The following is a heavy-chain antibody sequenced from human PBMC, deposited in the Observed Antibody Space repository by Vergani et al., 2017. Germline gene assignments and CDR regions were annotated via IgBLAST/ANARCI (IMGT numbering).Heavy chain of an antibody. V-gene: IGHV1-69-2*01. Sequence: EVQLVQSGAEVKKPGATMKISCKVSGYTFTEHYMHWVKQAPGKGLEWMGLVDPEDGETIYADKFKGRVTIAADTATDTAHLELSSLRSEDTAVYYCATPQTVTTGGMEVWGQETTVIVSS. CDR3: ATPQTVTTGGMEV. J-gene: IGHJ6*02. CDR1: GYTFTEHY. CDR2: VDPEDGET. D-gene: IGHD4-17*01.